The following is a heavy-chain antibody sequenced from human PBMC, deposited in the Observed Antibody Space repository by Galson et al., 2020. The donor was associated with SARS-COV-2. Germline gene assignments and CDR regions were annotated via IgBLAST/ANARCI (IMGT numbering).Heavy chain of an antibody. CDR3: ARLYSSSSWNYYYYYGMDV. D-gene: IGHD6-13*01. V-gene: IGHV1-2*02. CDR2: INPNSGGT. Sequence: ASVTVSCKASGYTFTGYYMHWVRQAPGQGLEWMGWINPNSGGTNYAQKFQGRVTMTRDTSISTAYMELSRLRSDDTAVYYCARLYSSSSWNYYYYYGMDVWGQGTTVTVSS. CDR1: GYTFTGYY. J-gene: IGHJ6*02.